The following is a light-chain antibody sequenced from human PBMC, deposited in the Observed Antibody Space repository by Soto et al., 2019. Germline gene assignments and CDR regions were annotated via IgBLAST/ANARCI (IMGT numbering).Light chain of an antibody. J-gene: IGKJ1*01. Sequence: DIQMTQSPSTLSASVGDRVTITCRASQSISSWLAWYQQKPGKAPKLLIYKASSLESGVPSRFSGSVAGTEVTLTISSLQPDDFATYYCQQDNSYLWTFGQGTKVEIK. V-gene: IGKV1-5*03. CDR1: QSISSW. CDR3: QQDNSYLWT. CDR2: KAS.